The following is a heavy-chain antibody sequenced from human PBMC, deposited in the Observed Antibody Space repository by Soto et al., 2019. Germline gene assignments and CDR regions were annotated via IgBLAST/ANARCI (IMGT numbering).Heavy chain of an antibody. CDR3: ARVAEPYYYYGMDV. D-gene: IGHD2-15*01. V-gene: IGHV1-2*02. CDR1: GYTFTGYY. CDR2: INPNSGGT. Sequence: ASVKVSCNASGYTFTGYYMHWVRQAPGQGLEWMGWINPNSGGTNYAQKFQGRVTMTRDTSISTAYMELSRLRSDDTAVYYCARVAEPYYYYGMDVWGQGTTVTVSS. J-gene: IGHJ6*02.